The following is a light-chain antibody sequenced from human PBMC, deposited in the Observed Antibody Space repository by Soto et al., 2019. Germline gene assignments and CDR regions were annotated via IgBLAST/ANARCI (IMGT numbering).Light chain of an antibody. J-gene: IGKJ1*01. CDR2: DAS. V-gene: IGKV3-15*01. CDR1: QTISKN. Sequence: ERMMTQSPATLSLSPGETATLSCRASQTISKNLAWYQQKPGQAPRLLIYDASTRATDIPDRFSGSGSGTEFTLTISSLQPDDFATYYCQQYDSYWTFGQGTKVDIK. CDR3: QQYDSYWT.